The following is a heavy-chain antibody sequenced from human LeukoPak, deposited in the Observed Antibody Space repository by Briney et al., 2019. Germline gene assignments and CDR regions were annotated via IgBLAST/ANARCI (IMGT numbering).Heavy chain of an antibody. CDR3: AKDHYYGLGSYSRWVYFDY. Sequence: PGGCLRLSCAASGFTLDDYTMHCVRQAPGTGLEGVSRISWDGGSTYYADSVKGRFTISRDNSKHSLYLQMNSLRTEDTALYFCAKDHYYGLGSYSRWVYFDYWGQGTLVTVSS. CDR2: ISWDGGST. J-gene: IGHJ4*02. D-gene: IGHD3-10*01. CDR1: GFTLDDYT. V-gene: IGHV3-43*01.